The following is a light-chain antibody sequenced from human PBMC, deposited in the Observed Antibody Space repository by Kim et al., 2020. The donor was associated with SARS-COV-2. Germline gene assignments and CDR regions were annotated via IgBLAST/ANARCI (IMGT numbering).Light chain of an antibody. CDR3: MQAVEIPLT. V-gene: IGKV2-28*01. Sequence: DIVMTQSPLSLSVTPGEPASISCRSSQSLLHGLGYHYLDWFLQKPGQSPQLLIYLGSSRASGVPDRFSGSGSGTNFKLKISRVEAEDVGVYYCMQAVEIPLTFGGGTKVDIK. CDR1: QSLLHGLGYHY. CDR2: LGS. J-gene: IGKJ4*01.